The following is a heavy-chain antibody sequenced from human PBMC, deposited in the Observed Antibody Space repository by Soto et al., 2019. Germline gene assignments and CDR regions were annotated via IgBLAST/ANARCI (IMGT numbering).Heavy chain of an antibody. D-gene: IGHD3-3*01. Sequence: QVQLVQSGAEVKKPGASVKVSCKASGYTFTSYGISWVRQAPGQGLEWMGWISAYNGNTNYAQKLQGRVTMTTDTSTSTAYMELRSLRSDDTALYYCARVSYDFWSGYSPYYFDYWGQGTLVTVSS. CDR1: GYTFTSYG. J-gene: IGHJ4*02. CDR2: ISAYNGNT. V-gene: IGHV1-18*01. CDR3: ARVSYDFWSGYSPYYFDY.